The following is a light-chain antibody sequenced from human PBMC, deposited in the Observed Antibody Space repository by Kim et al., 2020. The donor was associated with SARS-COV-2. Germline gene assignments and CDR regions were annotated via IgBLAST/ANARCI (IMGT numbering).Light chain of an antibody. CDR3: QQSYSTPPIT. J-gene: IGKJ5*01. Sequence: TVGSRVTITCRASQSISSYLNWYQQKPGKAPKRLIYAASSLQSGVPSRFSGSGSGTDFTLTISSLQPEDFATYYCQQSYSTPPITFGQGTRLEIK. V-gene: IGKV1-39*01. CDR2: AAS. CDR1: QSISSY.